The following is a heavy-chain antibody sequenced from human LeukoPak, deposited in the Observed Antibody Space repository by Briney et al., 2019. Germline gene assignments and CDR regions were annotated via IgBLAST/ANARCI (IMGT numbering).Heavy chain of an antibody. J-gene: IGHJ4*02. Sequence: GGSLRLSCAASGFTFSSYAMHWVRQAPGKGLEWVAVISYDGSNKYYADSVKGRFTISRDNSKNTLYLQMNSLRAEDTAVYYCAKQFLWFGELSHFDYWGQGTLFTVSS. D-gene: IGHD3-10*01. CDR1: GFTFSSYA. V-gene: IGHV3-30*04. CDR3: AKQFLWFGELSHFDY. CDR2: ISYDGSNK.